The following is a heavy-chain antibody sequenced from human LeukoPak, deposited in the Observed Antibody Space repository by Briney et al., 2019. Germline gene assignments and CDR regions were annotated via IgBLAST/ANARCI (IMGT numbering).Heavy chain of an antibody. CDR3: AKTGDYYYDSSTYRPLDH. D-gene: IGHD3-22*01. Sequence: GGSLRLSCAASGFSFSSFAMSWARQVPGEGLERVSVIIGTGGTTDYADSVKGRFTISRDNSKNMLYLQMNNLIAEDTAVYYCAKTGDYYYDSSTYRPLDHWGQGTLVTVSS. CDR1: GFSFSSFA. CDR2: IIGTGGTT. J-gene: IGHJ4*02. V-gene: IGHV3-23*01.